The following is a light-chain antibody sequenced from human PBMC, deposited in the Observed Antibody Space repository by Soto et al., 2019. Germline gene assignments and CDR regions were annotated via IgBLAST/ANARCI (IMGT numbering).Light chain of an antibody. CDR2: EVT. CDR3: SSYAASNNFYFV. J-gene: IGLJ3*02. Sequence: QSVLTQPPSASGPPGQSVTISCTGTSSDVGGYNYVSWYQQYPGRAPKLMIYEVTKRPSGVPDRSSGSKSGNTASLTVSGLQAEDEADYYCSSYAASNNFYFVFGGGTKVTVL. CDR1: SSDVGGYNY. V-gene: IGLV2-8*01.